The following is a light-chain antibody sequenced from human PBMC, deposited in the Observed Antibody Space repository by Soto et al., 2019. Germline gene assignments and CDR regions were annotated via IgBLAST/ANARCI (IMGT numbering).Light chain of an antibody. Sequence: LTLPPSSSGSPGQSVAISCTGTSSDVGGYNYVSWYQQHPGKAPKLMIYEVNKRPSGVPDRFSGSKSGNTASLTVSGLQAEDEADYYCSSYAGSSNVFGTGTKVTVL. V-gene: IGLV2-8*01. CDR1: SSDVGGYNY. CDR2: EVN. CDR3: SSYAGSSNV. J-gene: IGLJ1*01.